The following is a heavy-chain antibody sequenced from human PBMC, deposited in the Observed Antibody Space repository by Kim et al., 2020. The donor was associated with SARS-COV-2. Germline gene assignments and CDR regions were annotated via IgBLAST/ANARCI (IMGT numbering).Heavy chain of an antibody. V-gene: IGHV3-21*01. CDR1: GFTFSNYN. D-gene: IGHD5-12*01. CDR2: ISISSAYT. J-gene: IGHJ4*02. CDR3: LGYSGYDFVY. Sequence: GGSLRLSCAASGFTFSNYNMNWVRQAPGKGLEWVSSISISSAYTYYADSVKGRFIISRDNAKNSLYLQMNSLRPEDTALYYCLGYSGYDFVYWGQGTLVTVSS.